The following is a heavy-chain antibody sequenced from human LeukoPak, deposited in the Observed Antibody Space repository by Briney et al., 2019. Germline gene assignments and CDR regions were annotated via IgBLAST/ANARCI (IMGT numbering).Heavy chain of an antibody. CDR2: IIPIFGTA. J-gene: IGHJ4*02. D-gene: IGHD6-6*01. CDR3: ARAGIAARHLDY. Sequence: SVKVSCKASGGTFSSYAISWVRRAPGQGLEWMGGIIPIFGTANYAQKFQGRVTITTDESTSTAYMELSSLRSEDTAVYYCARAGIAARHLDYWGQGTLVTVSS. CDR1: GGTFSSYA. V-gene: IGHV1-69*05.